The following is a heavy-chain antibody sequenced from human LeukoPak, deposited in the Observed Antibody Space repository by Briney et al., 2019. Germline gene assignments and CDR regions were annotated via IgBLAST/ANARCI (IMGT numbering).Heavy chain of an antibody. CDR1: GDSLSTYN. V-gene: IGHV4-59*01. D-gene: IGHD1-26*01. CDR2: VDYSGST. CDR3: ARVGSGSFDY. Sequence: PSETLSLTCTVSGDSLSTYNWSWIRQPPGQELEWIGYVDYSGSTNYNPSLKSRLTISIDTSKNQFSLRLSSVTAADSALYYCARVGSGSFDYWGQGTLVTVSS. J-gene: IGHJ4*02.